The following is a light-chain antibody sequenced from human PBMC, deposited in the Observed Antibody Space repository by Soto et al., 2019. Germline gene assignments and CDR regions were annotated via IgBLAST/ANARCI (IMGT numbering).Light chain of an antibody. Sequence: DIQMTQSPSTLSASVGDRVTITCRASQSISDWLAWYQQKPGKAPNLLIYKASSLESGVPSGFSGSGSGTEFTLTISSVQPDDFAAYYCQQYKSDPYTFGQGTKLEIK. CDR2: KAS. V-gene: IGKV1-5*03. CDR3: QQYKSDPYT. CDR1: QSISDW. J-gene: IGKJ2*01.